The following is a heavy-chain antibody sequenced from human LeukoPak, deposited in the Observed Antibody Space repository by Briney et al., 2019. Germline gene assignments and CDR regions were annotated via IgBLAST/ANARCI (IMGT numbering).Heavy chain of an antibody. CDR2: IYYSGST. J-gene: IGHJ3*02. V-gene: IGHV4-59*01. Sequence: SETLSLTCTVSGGSISSYYWSWIRQPPGKGLEWIGYIYYSGSTNYNPSLKSRVTISVDTSKNQLSLKLSSVTAADTAMYYCARDGWDYYGSGSPDAFDIWGQGTMVTVSS. CDR3: ARDGWDYYGSGSPDAFDI. D-gene: IGHD3-10*01. CDR1: GGSISSYY.